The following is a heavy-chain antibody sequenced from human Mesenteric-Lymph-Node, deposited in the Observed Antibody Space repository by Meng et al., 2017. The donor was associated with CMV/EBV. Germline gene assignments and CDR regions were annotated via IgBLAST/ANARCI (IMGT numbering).Heavy chain of an antibody. V-gene: IGHV1-18*01. CDR3: ARDQGCSSTTCYDYFDY. CDR2: ISVYNGNT. Sequence: ASVKVSCKASGYTFTSYGTSRVRQAPGQGLEWMGWISVYNGNTTDAQKLQGRVTMTTDTSTSTAYMELRSLRSDDTAVYYCARDQGCSSTTCYDYFDYWGQGTLVTVSS. CDR1: GYTFTSYG. J-gene: IGHJ4*02. D-gene: IGHD2-2*01.